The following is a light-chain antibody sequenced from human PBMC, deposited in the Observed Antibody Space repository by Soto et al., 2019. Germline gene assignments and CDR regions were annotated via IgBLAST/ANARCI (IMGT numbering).Light chain of an antibody. Sequence: AVRMTQSPSSFSASTVDRFTITFLASQGISSYLAWYQQKPGKAPKLLIYAASTLQSGVPSRFSGSGSGTDFTLTISCLQSEDFATYYCQQYYSYPWTFGQGTKVDIK. J-gene: IGKJ1*01. CDR1: QGISSY. CDR2: AAS. CDR3: QQYYSYPWT. V-gene: IGKV1-8*01.